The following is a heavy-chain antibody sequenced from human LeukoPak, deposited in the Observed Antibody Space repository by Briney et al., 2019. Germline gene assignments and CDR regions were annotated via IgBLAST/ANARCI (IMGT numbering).Heavy chain of an antibody. Sequence: GGSLRLSCAASGFTFSSYAMHWVRQAPGKGLEWVAVISYTISRDNSKNTLYLQMNSLRAEDTAVYYCARGLEGGVEALVHWGQGTLVTVSS. J-gene: IGHJ4*02. V-gene: IGHV3-30*04. CDR2: IS. D-gene: IGHD3-10*01. CDR1: GFTFSSYA. CDR3: ARGLEGGVEALVH.